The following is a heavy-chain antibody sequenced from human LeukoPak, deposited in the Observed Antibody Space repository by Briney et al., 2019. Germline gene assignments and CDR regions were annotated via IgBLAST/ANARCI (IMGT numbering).Heavy chain of an antibody. V-gene: IGHV1-69*04. D-gene: IGHD2-2*01. CDR3: ATTVVPAAPTAFDI. J-gene: IGHJ3*02. CDR2: IIPILGIA. Sequence: ASVKVSCKASGGTFSSYAISWVRQAPGQGLEWMGRIIPILGIANYAQKFQGRVTITADKSTSTAYMELSSPRSEDTAVYFCATTVVPAAPTAFDIWGQGTMVTVSS. CDR1: GGTFSSYA.